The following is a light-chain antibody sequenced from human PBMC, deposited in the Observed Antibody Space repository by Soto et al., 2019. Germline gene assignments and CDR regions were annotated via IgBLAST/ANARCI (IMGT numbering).Light chain of an antibody. CDR2: DVN. V-gene: IGLV2-14*01. CDR1: STDIGDSKY. Sequence: QSVLTQPASVSGSPGQSITISCTGTSTDIGDSKYVSWYQQSPGKTPKLVIYDVNNRPSGISSRFSGSKSGNTASLTISGRQADDEAQYYCSAFTTTRTLFGGGNKLAVL. J-gene: IGLJ2*01. CDR3: SAFTTTRTL.